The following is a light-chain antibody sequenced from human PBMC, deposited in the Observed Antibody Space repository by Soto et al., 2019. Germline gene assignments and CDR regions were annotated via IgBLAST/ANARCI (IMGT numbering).Light chain of an antibody. CDR2: LEGDGSY. J-gene: IGLJ3*02. V-gene: IGLV4-60*02. Sequence: QSVLTQSSSASASLGSSVKLTCTLSSGHSSFIIAWHQQQPGKAPRFLMKLEGDGSYDKGSGVPDRFSGSSSGADRYLTISNLQFEDEADYYCETWDDNTRVFGGGTKRTVL. CDR1: SGHSSFI. CDR3: ETWDDNTRV.